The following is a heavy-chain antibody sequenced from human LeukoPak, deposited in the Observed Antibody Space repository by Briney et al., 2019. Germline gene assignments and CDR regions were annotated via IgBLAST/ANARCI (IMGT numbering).Heavy chain of an antibody. CDR2: IYYSGST. Sequence: PSETLSLTCTAPGGSISSSSYYWGWIRQPPGKGLEWIGSIYYSGSTYYNPSLKSRVTISVDTSKNQFSLKLSSVTAADTAVYYCARLGGDYDFWSGYLNWFDPWGQGTLVTVSS. V-gene: IGHV4-39*07. J-gene: IGHJ5*02. D-gene: IGHD3-3*01. CDR1: GGSISSSSYY. CDR3: ARLGGDYDFWSGYLNWFDP.